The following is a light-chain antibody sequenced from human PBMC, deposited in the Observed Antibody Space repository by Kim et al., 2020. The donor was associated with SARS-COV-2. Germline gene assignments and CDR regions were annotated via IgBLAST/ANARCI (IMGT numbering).Light chain of an antibody. Sequence: GQKVTISCPGSISNIRNNYGSWYQQHPGTAPKLLIYDNYDRPSGIPDRFSGSKSGTSATLDITGLQTGDEADYYCGTWDSSLSVVVFGGGTQLTVL. CDR3: GTWDSSLSVVV. CDR1: ISNIRNNY. V-gene: IGLV1-51*01. J-gene: IGLJ3*02. CDR2: DNY.